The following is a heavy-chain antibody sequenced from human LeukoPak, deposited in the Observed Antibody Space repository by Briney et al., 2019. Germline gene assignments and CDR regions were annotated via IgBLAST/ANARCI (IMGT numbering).Heavy chain of an antibody. V-gene: IGHV3-30*02. CDR3: ATFPYYFDSSGSYYFDF. CDR2: IRFDGHDK. D-gene: IGHD3-22*01. Sequence: PGGSLRLSCAASGFTFSYYGFHWVRQAPGKGLEWVSFIRFDGHDKFYAETVKGRFTISKDTSRNTLYLQMNSLRAEDTAVFYCATFPYYFDSSGSYYFDFWGQGTLVTVSS. CDR1: GFTFSYYG. J-gene: IGHJ4*02.